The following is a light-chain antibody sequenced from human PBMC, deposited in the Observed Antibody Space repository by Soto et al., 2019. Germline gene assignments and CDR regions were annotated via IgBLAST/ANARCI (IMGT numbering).Light chain of an antibody. V-gene: IGKV1-9*01. CDR2: AAS. Sequence: IQLTQSPSSLSASVGDRVTITCRASQGISSYLAWYQQKPGKAPKRLNYAASPLQSGVPSRFSGSGSVTDFTITISSLQAEECATYYCQQHNSYPPAFGHGTKVHIK. CDR1: QGISSY. CDR3: QQHNSYPPA. J-gene: IGKJ3*01.